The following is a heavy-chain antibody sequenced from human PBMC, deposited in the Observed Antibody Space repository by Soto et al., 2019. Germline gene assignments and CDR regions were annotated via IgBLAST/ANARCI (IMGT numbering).Heavy chain of an antibody. Sequence: QVQLVESGGGVVQPGRSLRLSCAASGFTFSSYGMHWVRQAPGKGLEWVAGISYDGSNKYYADSVKGRFTISRDNSKNTLYLQMNSLRAEDTAVYYCAKHRRTSSFDYWGQGTLVTVSS. CDR1: GFTFSSYG. CDR2: ISYDGSNK. V-gene: IGHV3-30*18. CDR3: AKHRRTSSFDY. J-gene: IGHJ4*02.